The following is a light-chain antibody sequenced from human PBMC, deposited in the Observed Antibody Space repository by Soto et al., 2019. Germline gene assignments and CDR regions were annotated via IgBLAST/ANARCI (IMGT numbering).Light chain of an antibody. CDR3: QQYDNLPLT. CDR2: DAS. Sequence: DIQMTQSPSSLSASVGDRVTITCRASQSISSYLNWYQQKPGKAPKLLIYDASNLETGVPSRFSGSGSGTDFTFTISSLQPEDIATYYCQQYDNLPLTFGGGTKGDI. J-gene: IGKJ4*01. CDR1: QSISSY. V-gene: IGKV1-33*01.